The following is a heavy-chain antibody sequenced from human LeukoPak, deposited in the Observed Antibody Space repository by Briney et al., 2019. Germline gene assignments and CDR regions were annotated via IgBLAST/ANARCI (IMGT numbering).Heavy chain of an antibody. CDR1: GFTFSSYW. CDR3: ARGGVGVYCSSTSCYAFDY. D-gene: IGHD2-2*01. J-gene: IGHJ4*02. CDR2: INSDGSST. Sequence: GGSLRLSCAASGFTFSSYWIHWVRQAPGKGLVWVSRINSDGSSTSYADSVKGRFTISRDNAKNTLYLQMSSLRAEDTAVYYCARGGVGVYCSSTSCYAFDYWGQGTLVTVSS. V-gene: IGHV3-74*01.